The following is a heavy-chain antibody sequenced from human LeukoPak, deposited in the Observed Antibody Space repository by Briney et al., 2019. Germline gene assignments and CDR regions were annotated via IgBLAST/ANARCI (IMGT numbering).Heavy chain of an antibody. J-gene: IGHJ4*02. D-gene: IGHD3-3*01. CDR1: GFTFSSYS. Sequence: GGSLRLSCAASGFTFSSYSMNWVRQAPGKGLEWVSYISSSSTIYYADSVKGRFTISRDNSKNTLYLQMNSLRAEDTAVYYCAKEPGYDFWSGYFYFDYWGQGTLVTVSS. V-gene: IGHV3-48*01. CDR2: ISSSSTI. CDR3: AKEPGYDFWSGYFYFDY.